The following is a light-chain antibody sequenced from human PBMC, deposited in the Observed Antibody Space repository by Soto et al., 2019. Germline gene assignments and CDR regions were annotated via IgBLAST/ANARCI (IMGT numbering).Light chain of an antibody. Sequence: DIQMTQSPSSLSASVGDRVTITCRASQSISSYLNWYQHKPGKAPRLLIYAASSLQSGVPSRFSGCGSGTDFTLTISSLQPEDSAAYYCQQSYSTPVDFGQGTKLEIK. CDR1: QSISSY. CDR3: QQSYSTPVD. CDR2: AAS. V-gene: IGKV1-39*01. J-gene: IGKJ2*01.